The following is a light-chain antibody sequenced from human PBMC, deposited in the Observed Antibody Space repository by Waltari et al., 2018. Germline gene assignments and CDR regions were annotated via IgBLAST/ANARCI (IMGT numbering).Light chain of an antibody. CDR1: QKIGIN. CDR3: LHDYNYPRT. CDR2: SVS. Sequence: AIQMTPSPSSLSASVGDRDIITCRASQKIGINLAWYRQKPGKAPDLLIYSVSTLQRGVPSRVSGSGSGTDFTLTISSLQPEDFTTDYCLHDYNYPRTFGQGTKVEI. J-gene: IGKJ1*01. V-gene: IGKV1-6*01.